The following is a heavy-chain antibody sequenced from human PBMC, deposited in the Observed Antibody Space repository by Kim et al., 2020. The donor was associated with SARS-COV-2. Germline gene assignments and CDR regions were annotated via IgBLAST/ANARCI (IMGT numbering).Heavy chain of an antibody. V-gene: IGHV5-51*01. J-gene: IGHJ4*02. D-gene: IGHD2-8*01. CDR3: ARFMVYAAPMDY. Sequence: YSPSFQGQVTISADKSISTAYLQWSSLKASDTAMYYCARFMVYAAPMDYWGQGTLVTVSS.